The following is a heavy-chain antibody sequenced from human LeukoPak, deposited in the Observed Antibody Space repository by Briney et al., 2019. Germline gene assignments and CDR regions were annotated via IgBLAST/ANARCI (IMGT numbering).Heavy chain of an antibody. CDR1: GGTFSSYA. D-gene: IGHD2-8*01. J-gene: IGHJ5*02. CDR2: TIPIFGTA. Sequence: SVKVSCKASGGTFSSYAISWVRQAPGQGLEWMGGTIPIFGTANYAQKFQGRVTITADESTSTAYMELSSLRSEDTAVYYCARIDNTYCTNGVCASGNWFDPWGQGTLVTVSS. CDR3: ARIDNTYCTNGVCASGNWFDP. V-gene: IGHV1-69*13.